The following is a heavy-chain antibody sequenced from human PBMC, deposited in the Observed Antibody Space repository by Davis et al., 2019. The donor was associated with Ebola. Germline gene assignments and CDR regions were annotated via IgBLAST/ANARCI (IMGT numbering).Heavy chain of an antibody. CDR1: GFTFSSHA. CDR3: AKGLGVTIFGVNGMDV. Sequence: GGSLRLSCAASGFTFSSHAMSWVRQAPGQGLEWVSAISGSGGSTYYADSVKGRFTISRDNSKNTLYLQMNSLRAEDTAVYYCAKGLGVTIFGVNGMDVWGQGTTVTVSS. D-gene: IGHD3-3*01. V-gene: IGHV3-23*01. J-gene: IGHJ6*02. CDR2: ISGSGGST.